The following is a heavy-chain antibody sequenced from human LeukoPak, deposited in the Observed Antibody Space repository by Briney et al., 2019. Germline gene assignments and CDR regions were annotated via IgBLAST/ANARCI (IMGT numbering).Heavy chain of an antibody. CDR1: GFTFSSYA. J-gene: IGHJ6*02. D-gene: IGHD2-2*01. CDR3: AKDLLRYCSSTSCYATSYYYYGMDV. V-gene: IGHV3-23*01. CDR2: ISGSGGST. Sequence: GGSLRLSCAASGFTFSSYAMSWVRQAPGKGLEWVSAISGSGGSTYYADSVKGRFTISRDNSKNTLYLQMNSLRAEDTAVYYCAKDLLRYCSSTSCYATSYYYYGMDVWGQGTTVTVSS.